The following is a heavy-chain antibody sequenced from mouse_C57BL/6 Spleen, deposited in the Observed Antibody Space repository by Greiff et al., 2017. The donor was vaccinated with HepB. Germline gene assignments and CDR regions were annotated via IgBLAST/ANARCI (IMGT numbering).Heavy chain of an antibody. CDR3: ARRPYYGSSYGYFDV. D-gene: IGHD1-1*01. Sequence: EVKVVESGGGLVKPGGSLKLSCAASGFTFSDSGMHWVRQAPEKGLEWVAYISSGSSTIYYADTVKGRFTISRDNAKNTLFLQMTSLRSEDTAMYYCARRPYYGSSYGYFDVWGTGTTVTVSS. CDR2: ISSGSSTI. V-gene: IGHV5-17*01. J-gene: IGHJ1*03. CDR1: GFTFSDSG.